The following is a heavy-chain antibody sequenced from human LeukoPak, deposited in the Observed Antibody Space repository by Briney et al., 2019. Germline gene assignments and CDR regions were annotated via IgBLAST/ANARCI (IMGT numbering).Heavy chain of an antibody. V-gene: IGHV4-59*01. Sequence: PSETLSLTCTVSGGSISSYYWSWLRQPPGKGLEWIGYIYYSGSTNYNPSLKSRVTISVDTSKNQFSLKLSSVTAADTAVYYCARFNSYGPYFDYWGQGTLVTVSS. CDR2: IYYSGST. D-gene: IGHD5-18*01. CDR1: GGSISSYY. CDR3: ARFNSYGPYFDY. J-gene: IGHJ4*02.